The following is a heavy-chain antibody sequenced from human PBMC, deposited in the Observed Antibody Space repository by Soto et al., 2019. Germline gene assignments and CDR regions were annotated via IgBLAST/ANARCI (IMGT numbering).Heavy chain of an antibody. J-gene: IGHJ3*02. CDR1: GYTFTGYY. D-gene: IGHD3-22*01. V-gene: IGHV1-69*13. Sequence: GASVKVSCKASGYTFTGYYMHWVRQAPGQGLEWMGGIIPIFGTANYAQKFQGRVTITADESTSTAYMELSSLRSEDTAVYYCARALPIARITMIVVAHPDAFDIWGQGTMVTVSS. CDR2: IIPIFGTA. CDR3: ARALPIARITMIVVAHPDAFDI.